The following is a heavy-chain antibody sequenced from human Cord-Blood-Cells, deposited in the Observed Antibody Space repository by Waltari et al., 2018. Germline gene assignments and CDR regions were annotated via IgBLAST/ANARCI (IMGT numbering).Heavy chain of an antibody. CDR2: INPNSGGT. CDR3: ARWIRGSRGLDY. Sequence: QVQLVQSGAEVKKPGASVKVSCKASGYTFTGSYRHLVGQAPGQGLEWMGWINPNSGGTNYAQKFQGRVTMTRDTSISTAYMELSRLRSDDTAVYYCARWIRGSRGLDYWGQGTLVTVSS. D-gene: IGHD3-10*01. J-gene: IGHJ4*02. V-gene: IGHV1-2*02. CDR1: GYTFTGSY.